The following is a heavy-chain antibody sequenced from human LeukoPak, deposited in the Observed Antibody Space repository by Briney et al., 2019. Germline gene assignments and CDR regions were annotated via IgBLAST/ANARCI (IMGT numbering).Heavy chain of an antibody. Sequence: PSETLSLTCAAYGGSFSGYYWSWIRQPPGKGLEWIGEINHSGSTNYNPSLKSRVTISVDTSKNQFSLKLSSATAADTAVYYCARGRGWSLDYWGPGTLVTVSS. J-gene: IGHJ4*02. D-gene: IGHD3-3*01. CDR3: ARGRGWSLDY. CDR1: GGSFSGYY. CDR2: INHSGST. V-gene: IGHV4-34*01.